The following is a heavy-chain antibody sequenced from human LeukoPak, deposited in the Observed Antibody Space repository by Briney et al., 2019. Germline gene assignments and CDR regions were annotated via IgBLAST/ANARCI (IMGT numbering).Heavy chain of an antibody. Sequence: GGSLRLSCAASGFTFSSYAMSWVRQAPGKGLEWVSAISGSGGSTYYADSVKGRFTISRDNSKNTLYLQMNSLRAEDTAVYYCAKDPRHCSSTSCYPPFFDYWGQGTLVTVSS. CDR3: AKDPRHCSSTSCYPPFFDY. V-gene: IGHV3-23*01. D-gene: IGHD2-2*01. CDR1: GFTFSSYA. J-gene: IGHJ4*02. CDR2: ISGSGGST.